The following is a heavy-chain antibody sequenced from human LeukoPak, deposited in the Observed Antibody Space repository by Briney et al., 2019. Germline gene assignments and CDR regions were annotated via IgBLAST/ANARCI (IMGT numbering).Heavy chain of an antibody. CDR3: ARRGDERGYKDIFDI. D-gene: IGHD5-18*01. CDR2: IKQDGSEK. V-gene: IGHV3-7*01. CDR1: GFTFSSYW. J-gene: IGHJ3*02. Sequence: GGSLRLSCAASGFTFSSYWMSWVRQAPGKGLEWVANIKQDGSEKYYVDSVKGRFTISRDNAKNSLYLQMNSLRAEDTAVYYCARRGDERGYKDIFDIWGQGTMVTVSS.